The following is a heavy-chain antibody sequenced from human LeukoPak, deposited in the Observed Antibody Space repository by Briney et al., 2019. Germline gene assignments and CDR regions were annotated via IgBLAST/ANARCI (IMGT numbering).Heavy chain of an antibody. J-gene: IGHJ4*02. CDR2: IKSKTDGETT. CDR1: GFTFTNAW. CDR3: TTDLGTYYHGSQRLIPIDY. V-gene: IGHV3-15*01. Sequence: GGSLRLSCVDSGFTFTNAWMSWVRQAPGKGLEWIGRIKSKTDGETTNYAEPVRGRFTTSRDDSKSAVYLQMNSLKIEDTAVYYCTTDLGTYYHGSQRLIPIDYWGQGTLVTVSS. D-gene: IGHD3-10*01.